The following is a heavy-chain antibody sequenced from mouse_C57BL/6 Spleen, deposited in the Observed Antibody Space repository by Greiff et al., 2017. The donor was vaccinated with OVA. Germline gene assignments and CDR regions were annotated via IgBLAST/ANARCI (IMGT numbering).Heavy chain of an antibody. CDR1: GYSITSGYD. D-gene: IGHD1-1*01. CDR3: ARARSSYGAMDY. J-gene: IGHJ4*01. Sequence: VQLKESGPGMVKPSQSLSLTCTVTGYSITSGYDWHWIRHFPGNKLEWMGYISYSGSTNYNPSLKSRISITHDTSKNHFFLKLNSVTTEDTATYYCARARSSYGAMDYWGQGTSVTVSS. CDR2: ISYSGST. V-gene: IGHV3-1*01.